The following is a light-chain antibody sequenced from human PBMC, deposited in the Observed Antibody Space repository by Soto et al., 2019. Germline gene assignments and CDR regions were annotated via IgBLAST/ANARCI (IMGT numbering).Light chain of an antibody. CDR2: DAS. Sequence: EIVLTQSPATLSFSPGERATLSCRASQSINKYLAWYQQKPGQAPRLLIYDASNRATGIPARFSGSGSGTEFTLTISSLQSEDFAVYYCQQYNNWPWTFGQGTKV. V-gene: IGKV3-11*01. CDR3: QQYNNWPWT. CDR1: QSINKY. J-gene: IGKJ1*01.